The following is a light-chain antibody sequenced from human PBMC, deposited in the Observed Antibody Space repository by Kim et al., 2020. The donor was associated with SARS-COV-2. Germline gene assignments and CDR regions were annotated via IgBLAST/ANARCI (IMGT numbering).Light chain of an antibody. J-gene: IGKJ1*01. CDR1: QSVISY. CDR2: ATS. Sequence: ASVGDRVTLTCRASQSVISYLNWYQQRPGKAPKLLIYATSNLQVGVPSRFIGSGSGTFLTLTITSLQPEDSATYFCQQSYITPWTFGQGTKVEIK. V-gene: IGKV1-39*01. CDR3: QQSYITPWT.